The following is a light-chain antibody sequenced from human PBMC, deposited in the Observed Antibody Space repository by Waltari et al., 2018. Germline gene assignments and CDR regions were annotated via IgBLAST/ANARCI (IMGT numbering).Light chain of an antibody. Sequence: EIVLTQSPATLSLSPGEGATLSCRASQSVSSSLAWYQQKPGQAPRLLIYDASNRATGIPARFSGSGSGTDFTLTISSLEPEDFAVYFCQQRSDWPTFGGWTKVEIK. J-gene: IGKJ4*01. V-gene: IGKV3-11*01. CDR3: QQRSDWPT. CDR2: DAS. CDR1: QSVSSS.